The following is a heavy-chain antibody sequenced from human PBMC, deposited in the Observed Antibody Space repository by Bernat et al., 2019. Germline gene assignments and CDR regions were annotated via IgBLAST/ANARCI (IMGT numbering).Heavy chain of an antibody. CDR2: FDPEDGET. CDR3: ATSRYSYGQDTDAFDI. CDR1: GYTLTELS. Sequence: QVQLVQSGAEVKKPGASVKVSCKVSGYTLTELSMHWVRQAPGKGLEWMGGFDPEDGETIYAQKFQGRVTMTEDTSTDTAYMELSSLRSEDMAVYYCATSRYSYGQDTDAFDIWGQGTMVTVSS. J-gene: IGHJ3*02. V-gene: IGHV1-24*01. D-gene: IGHD5-18*01.